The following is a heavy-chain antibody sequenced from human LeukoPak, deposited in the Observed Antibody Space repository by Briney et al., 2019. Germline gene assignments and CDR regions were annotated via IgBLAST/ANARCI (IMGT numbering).Heavy chain of an antibody. J-gene: IGHJ4*02. CDR2: IFPGDSDT. D-gene: IGHD4-11*01. CDR1: GYTFPSYW. V-gene: IGHV5-51*01. Sequence: GESLQISCNGFGYTFPSYWIDWVSQMPGQRLEWMGIIFPGDSDTGYSPSFQGQVTISADKSISTAYLQWSSLKASDTAMYYCAAGSTPRFDYWGQGTLVTVSS. CDR3: AAGSTPRFDY.